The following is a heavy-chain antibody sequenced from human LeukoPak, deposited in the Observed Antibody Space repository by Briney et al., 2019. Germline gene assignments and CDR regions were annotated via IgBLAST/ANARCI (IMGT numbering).Heavy chain of an antibody. Sequence: GGPLRLSCAASGFTFSNYGMSWIRQAPGKGLEWVSGIGATGADTYFGDSVKGRSTISRDNSKKTLYLQLNSLRAEDTALYYCARGNGIRPRWYFDYWGQGTLVTVSS. J-gene: IGHJ4*02. D-gene: IGHD1-1*01. CDR3: ARGNGIRPRWYFDY. CDR1: GFTFSNYG. CDR2: IGATGADT. V-gene: IGHV3-23*01.